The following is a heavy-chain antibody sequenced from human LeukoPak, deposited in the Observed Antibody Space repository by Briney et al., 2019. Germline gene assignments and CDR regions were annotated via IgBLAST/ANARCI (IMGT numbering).Heavy chain of an antibody. Sequence: SCKASGYTFTSYGISWVRQAPGKGLEWVSVIYSGGSTYYADSVKGRFTISRDNSKNTLYLQMNSLRAEDTAVYYCARGVSPGNDAFDIWGQGTMVTVSS. CDR2: IYSGGST. CDR1: GYTFTSYG. V-gene: IGHV3-53*01. J-gene: IGHJ3*02. CDR3: ARGVSPGNDAFDI. D-gene: IGHD3-22*01.